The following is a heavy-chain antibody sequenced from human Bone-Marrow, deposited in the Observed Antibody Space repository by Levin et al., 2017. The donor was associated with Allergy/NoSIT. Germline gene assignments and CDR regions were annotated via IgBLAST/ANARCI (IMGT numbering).Heavy chain of an antibody. CDR3: ARRSEVVAVAGSTTGVWFDP. CDR2: IYYSGST. V-gene: IGHV4-59*08. D-gene: IGHD6-19*01. Sequence: SETLSLTCTVSGGSISSYYWSWIRQPPGKGLEWIGYIYYSGSTNYNPSLKSRVTISVDTSKNQFSLKLSSVTAADTAVYYCARRSEVVAVAGSTTGVWFDPWGQGTLVTVSS. J-gene: IGHJ5*02. CDR1: GGSISSYY.